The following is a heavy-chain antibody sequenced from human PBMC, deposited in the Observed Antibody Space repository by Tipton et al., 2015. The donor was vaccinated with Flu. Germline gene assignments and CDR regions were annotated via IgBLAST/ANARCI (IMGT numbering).Heavy chain of an antibody. CDR2: VYYTGGT. Sequence: LRLSCTVSGGSIGVTTYYWGWIRQPPGKGLEYIGSVYYTGGTYFNPSLKSRVTVSIDTSKKQFSLKLNSVTAADTAVYYCAGLSLSFNAFDIWGQGTTVIVSS. CDR3: AGLSLSFNAFDI. CDR1: GGSIGVTTYY. D-gene: IGHD2/OR15-2a*01. J-gene: IGHJ3*02. V-gene: IGHV4-39*07.